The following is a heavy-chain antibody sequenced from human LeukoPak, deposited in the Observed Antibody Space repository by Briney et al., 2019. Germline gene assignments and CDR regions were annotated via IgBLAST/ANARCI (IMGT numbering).Heavy chain of an antibody. D-gene: IGHD6-13*01. CDR1: GGSISSSSYY. Sequence: SETQSLTCTVSGGSISSSSYYWGWLRQPPGKGLEWIGSIYYSGSTYYNPSLKSRVTISVDTSKNQFSLKLSSVTAADTAVYYCARGVAAAGPPDPDYWGQGTLVTVSS. V-gene: IGHV4-39*07. J-gene: IGHJ4*02. CDR3: ARGVAAAGPPDPDY. CDR2: IYYSGST.